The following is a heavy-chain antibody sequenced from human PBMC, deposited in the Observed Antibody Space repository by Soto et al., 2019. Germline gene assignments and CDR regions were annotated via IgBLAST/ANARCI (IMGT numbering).Heavy chain of an antibody. J-gene: IGHJ4*02. D-gene: IGHD2-8*02. V-gene: IGHV4-34*01. CDR2: SNHSGST. Sequence: QVQLQQWGAGLLKPSETLSLTCAVYGGSFSGYYWTWIRQHPGTGLEWIGESNHSGSTNYNPSLKSRVTISVDTSKNQCSLKLTSVTAAATAVYYCARDKITGLFDYWGQGTLVTVSS. CDR3: ARDKITGLFDY. CDR1: GGSFSGYY.